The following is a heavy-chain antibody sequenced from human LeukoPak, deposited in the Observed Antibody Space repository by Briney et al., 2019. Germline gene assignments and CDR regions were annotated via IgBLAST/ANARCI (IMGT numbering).Heavy chain of an antibody. V-gene: IGHV4-39*01. CDR2: IYYSGST. CDR3: ARNFDY. CDR1: GGSISSRSYK. Sequence: PLETLYLTCTVSGGSISSRSYKWGCIRQPPGKGLEWIGSIYYSGSTYYHPSLKSRVTISVDTSKNQFSLKLSSVTAADTAVCYCARNFDYWGQGTLVTVSS. J-gene: IGHJ4*02.